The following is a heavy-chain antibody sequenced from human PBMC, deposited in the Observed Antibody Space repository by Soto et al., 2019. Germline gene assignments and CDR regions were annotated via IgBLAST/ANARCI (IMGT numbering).Heavy chain of an antibody. CDR3: ARDQEAAAFND. V-gene: IGHV1-8*01. J-gene: IGHJ4*02. CDR1: GFPFTGLA. D-gene: IGHD6-25*01. Sequence: QVQLVQSGAEVRKPGASVKVSCKASGFPFTGLALNWVRQAPGQGLAWVGDRTPGGDIGFAQQFRGRGAMTRDASTSTVTREWSSLRADDTAVYDCARDQEAAAFNDWGQGTLVTVSS. CDR2: RTPGGDI.